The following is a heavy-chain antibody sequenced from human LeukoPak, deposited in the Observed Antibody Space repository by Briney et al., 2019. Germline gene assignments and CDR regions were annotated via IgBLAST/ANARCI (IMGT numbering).Heavy chain of an antibody. V-gene: IGHV1-8*03. Sequence: ASVKVSCKASGYTSTSYDINWVRQATGQGLEWMGWMNPNSGNTGYAQKFQGRVTITRNTSISTAYMELSSLRSEDTAVYYCARRATAMAYYYYMDVWGKGTTVTVSS. CDR2: MNPNSGNT. CDR3: ARRATAMAYYYYMDV. J-gene: IGHJ6*03. D-gene: IGHD5-24*01. CDR1: GYTSTSYD.